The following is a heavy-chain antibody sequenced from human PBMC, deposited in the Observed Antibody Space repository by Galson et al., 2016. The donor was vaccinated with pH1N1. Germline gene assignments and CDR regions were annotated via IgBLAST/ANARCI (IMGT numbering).Heavy chain of an antibody. V-gene: IGHV3-48*02. Sequence: SLRLSCAASGFRFSDYSMNWVRQAPGKGLEWVSYISGKSSTRQYADSVKGRFTISRDNAKNSLFLHMNSLSDEDTAVYYCVRAIAAAGSYWGQGTLVTVSS. J-gene: IGHJ4*02. CDR2: ISGKSSTR. CDR3: VRAIAAAGSY. CDR1: GFRFSDYS. D-gene: IGHD6-13*01.